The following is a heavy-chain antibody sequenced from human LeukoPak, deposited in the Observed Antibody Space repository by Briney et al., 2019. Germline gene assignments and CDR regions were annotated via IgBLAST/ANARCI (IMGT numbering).Heavy chain of an antibody. J-gene: IGHJ5*02. CDR1: GGSISSSYY. CDR3: ARDMVGAGWFDP. V-gene: IGHV4-61*01. D-gene: IGHD3-10*01. CDR2: IYYSGST. Sequence: PSQTLSLTCTVSGGSISSSYYWSWIRQPPGKGLEWIGYIYYSGSTNYNPSLKSRVTISVDTSKNQFSLKLSSVTAADTAVYYCARDMVGAGWFDPWGQGTLVTVSS.